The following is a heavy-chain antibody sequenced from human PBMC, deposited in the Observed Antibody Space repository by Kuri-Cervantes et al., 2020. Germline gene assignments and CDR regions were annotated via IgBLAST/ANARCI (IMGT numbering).Heavy chain of an antibody. V-gene: IGHV3-11*04. D-gene: IGHD3-22*01. CDR3: ARARDSSGLNTLDY. CDR1: GFTFSDYY. CDR2: ISSSGSTI. J-gene: IGHJ4*02. Sequence: GGSLRLSCAASGFTFSDYYMSWIRQAPGKGLEWVSYISSSGSTIYYADSVKGRFTISRDNAKNSLYLQMNSLRDEDTAVYYCARARDSSGLNTLDYWGQGTLVTVSS.